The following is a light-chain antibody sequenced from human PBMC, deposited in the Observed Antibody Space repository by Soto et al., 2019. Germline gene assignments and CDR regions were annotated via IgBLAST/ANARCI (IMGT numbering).Light chain of an antibody. Sequence: SYELTQPPSVSESPGQTASITCSGDKLGDKYASWYQQKSGQSPVLVIYQDTKRPSGIPERFSGSNSGNTATLTISGTQATDEADYYCQAWDSNNVVFGGGTKLTVL. CDR1: KLGDKY. J-gene: IGLJ2*01. CDR2: QDT. V-gene: IGLV3-1*01. CDR3: QAWDSNNVV.